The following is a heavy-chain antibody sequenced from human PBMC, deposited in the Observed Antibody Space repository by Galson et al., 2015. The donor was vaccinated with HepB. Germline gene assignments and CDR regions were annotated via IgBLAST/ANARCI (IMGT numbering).Heavy chain of an antibody. J-gene: IGHJ4*02. CDR2: IRQDGREK. V-gene: IGHV3-7*01. D-gene: IGHD1-26*01. CDR3: ARSSGGYFDS. CDR1: GFNSSIFW. Sequence: SLRLSCAGSGFNSSIFWMSWVRQAPGKGLEWVANIRQDGREKYYMGPVKGRFTISRDNAGNSLYLQMNSLRGEDTALYYCARSSGGYFDSWGQGILVTVSS.